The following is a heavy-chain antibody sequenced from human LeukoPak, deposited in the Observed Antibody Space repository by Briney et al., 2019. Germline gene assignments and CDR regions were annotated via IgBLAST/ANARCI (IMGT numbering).Heavy chain of an antibody. Sequence: SETLSLTCSVSGGSINNYYWSWIRQPAGKGLEWIGRIYTRGSTDYNPSLKSRVTMSVDTSKNQFSLKLSSVTAADTAVYYCARGRYCSADICSGGDAFDTWGQGTMVSVSS. CDR3: ARGRYCSADICSGGDAFDT. D-gene: IGHD2-15*01. CDR2: IYTRGST. CDR1: GGSINNYY. J-gene: IGHJ3*02. V-gene: IGHV4-4*07.